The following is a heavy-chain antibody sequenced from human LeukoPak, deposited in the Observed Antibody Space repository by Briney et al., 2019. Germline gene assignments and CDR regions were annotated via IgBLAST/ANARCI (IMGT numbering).Heavy chain of an antibody. D-gene: IGHD6-19*01. CDR1: GGSFSGYY. J-gene: IGHJ5*02. Sequence: SETPSLTCAVYGGSFSGYYWSWIRQPPGKGLEWIGEINHSGSTNYNPSLKSRVTISVDTSKNQFSLKLSSVTAADTAVYYCARGYSSGWYYHRGHNWFDPWGQGTLVTVSS. CDR3: ARGYSSGWYYHRGHNWFDP. V-gene: IGHV4-34*01. CDR2: INHSGST.